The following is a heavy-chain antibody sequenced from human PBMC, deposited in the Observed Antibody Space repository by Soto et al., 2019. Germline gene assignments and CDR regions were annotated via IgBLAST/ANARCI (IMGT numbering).Heavy chain of an antibody. D-gene: IGHD3-3*01. V-gene: IGHV1-18*04. J-gene: IGHJ4*02. CDR3: ARDNRRTAIVGAVATPSDF. CDR2: TTPSDRKT. CDR1: GYPFPSYG. Sequence: GSVKVYCKASGYPFPSYGIRWVRQAPGQGLEWMGWTTPSDRKTNYARSFRVRVTMTTYTSTSTAYLDLRSLRSYDTAGYYCARDNRRTAIVGAVATPSDFWGQGAMVTVSS.